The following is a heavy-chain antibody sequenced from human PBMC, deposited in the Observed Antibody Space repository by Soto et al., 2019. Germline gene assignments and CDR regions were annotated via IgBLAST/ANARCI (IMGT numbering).Heavy chain of an antibody. V-gene: IGHV4-59*01. D-gene: IGHD6-13*01. J-gene: IGHJ4*02. Sequence: KPSETLSLTCTVSGGSISSYYWSWIRQPPGKGLEWIGYIYYSGSTNYNPSLKSRVTISVDTSKNQFSLKLSSVTAADTAVYYCAIGVGQQLVLSYWGQGTLVTVSS. CDR1: GGSISSYY. CDR3: AIGVGQQLVLSY. CDR2: IYYSGST.